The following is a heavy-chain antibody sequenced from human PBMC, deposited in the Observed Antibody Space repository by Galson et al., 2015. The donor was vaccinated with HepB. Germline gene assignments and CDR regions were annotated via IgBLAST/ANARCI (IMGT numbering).Heavy chain of an antibody. J-gene: IGHJ4*02. CDR3: TTDLRGYSYGFDY. CDR2: IKSKTDGGTT. Sequence: SLRLSCAASGFTFSNAWMSWVRQAPGKGLEWVGRIKSKTDGGTTDYAAPVKGRFTISRDDSKNTLYLQMNSLKTEDTAVYYCTTDLRGYSYGFDYWGQGTLVTVSS. D-gene: IGHD5-18*01. V-gene: IGHV3-15*01. CDR1: GFTFSNAW.